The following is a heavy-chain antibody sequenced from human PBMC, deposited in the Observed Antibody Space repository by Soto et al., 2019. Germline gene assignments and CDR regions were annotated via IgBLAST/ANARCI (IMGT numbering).Heavy chain of an antibody. V-gene: IGHV3-23*01. CDR2: ISGSGGST. Sequence: GGSLRLSCAASGFTFSSYAMSWVRQAPGKGLEWVSAISGSGGSTYYADSVKGRFTISRDNSKNTLYLQMNSLRAEDTAVYYCAKDREERRGFAQLERRGYFDYWGQGTLVTVSS. CDR3: AKDREERRGFAQLERRGYFDY. D-gene: IGHD1-1*01. J-gene: IGHJ4*02. CDR1: GFTFSSYA.